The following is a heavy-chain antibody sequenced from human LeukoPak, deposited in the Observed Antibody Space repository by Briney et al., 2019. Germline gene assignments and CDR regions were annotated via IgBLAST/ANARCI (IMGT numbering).Heavy chain of an antibody. V-gene: IGHV4-34*01. CDR1: GGSFSGYY. CDR2: INHSGST. D-gene: IGHD2-2*01. J-gene: IGHJ3*02. CDR3: AVDLVGPAAISSDAFDT. Sequence: SETLSLTCAVYGGSFSGYYWSWIRQPPGKGLEWIGEINHSGSTNYNPSLKSRVTIPVDTSKNQFSLKLSSVTAADTAVYYCAVDLVGPAAISSDAFDTWGQGTMVTVSS.